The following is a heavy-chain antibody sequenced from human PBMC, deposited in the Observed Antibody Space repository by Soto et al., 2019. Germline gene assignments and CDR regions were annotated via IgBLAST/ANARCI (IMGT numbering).Heavy chain of an antibody. J-gene: IGHJ6*02. V-gene: IGHV3-30*18. CDR1: GFTFSSYG. CDR2: ISYDGSNK. Sequence: GGSLRLSCAASGFTFSSYGMHWVRQAPGKGLEWVAVISYDGSNKYYADSVKGRFTISRENSKNTLYLQMNRLRAEDTDVSYCAKASCCPSGWYLCRDYYGMDVWGQGTTVTVSS. CDR3: AKASCCPSGWYLCRDYYGMDV. D-gene: IGHD6-19*01.